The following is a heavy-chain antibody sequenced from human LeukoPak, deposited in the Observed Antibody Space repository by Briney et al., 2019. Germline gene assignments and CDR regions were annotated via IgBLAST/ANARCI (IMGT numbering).Heavy chain of an antibody. CDR3: ARDGELGSPADAFDI. Sequence: GGSLRLSCAASGFTFRSYWMTWVRQSPGKGLEWVANIKQDGSETYYADSVKGRFTISRDNAKRSLYLQMNSLRAEDTAIYYCARDGELGSPADAFDIWGQGTMVTVSS. CDR1: GFTFRSYW. CDR2: IKQDGSET. V-gene: IGHV3-7*01. D-gene: IGHD1-26*01. J-gene: IGHJ3*02.